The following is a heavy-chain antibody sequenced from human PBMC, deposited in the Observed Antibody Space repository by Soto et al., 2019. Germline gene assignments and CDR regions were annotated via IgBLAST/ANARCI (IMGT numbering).Heavy chain of an antibody. CDR2: VHNSGST. V-gene: IGHV4-59*08. D-gene: IGHD2-21*02. J-gene: IGHJ5*01. CDR1: GGSISSHY. CDR3: ARHVYEFDNGDNNWFDS. Sequence: SQTLSLTCTVSGGSISSHYWSWIRQPPGKRLEWIGYVHNSGSTNYNPSLKSRVTTAVDTSKNQFSLRLSSVTAADTAVYYCARHVYEFDNGDNNWFDSLGQGTLVTVSS.